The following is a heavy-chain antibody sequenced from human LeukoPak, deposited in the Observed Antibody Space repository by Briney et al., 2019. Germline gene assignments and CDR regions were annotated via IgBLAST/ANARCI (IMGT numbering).Heavy chain of an antibody. CDR2: INHSGST. Sequence: SETLSLTCAVYGGSFSGYYWSWIRQPPGKGLKWIGEINHSGSTNYNPSLKSRVTISVDTSKNQFSLKLSSVTAAGTAVYYCARGDIVVVPAAMGNWFDPWGQGTLVTVSS. D-gene: IGHD2-2*01. J-gene: IGHJ5*02. CDR1: GGSFSGYY. V-gene: IGHV4-34*01. CDR3: ARGDIVVVPAAMGNWFDP.